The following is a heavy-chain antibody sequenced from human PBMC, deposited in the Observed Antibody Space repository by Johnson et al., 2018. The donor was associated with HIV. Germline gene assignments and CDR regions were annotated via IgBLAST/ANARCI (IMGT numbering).Heavy chain of an antibody. Sequence: QMQLVESGGGVVRPGGSLRLSCAASGFTFDDYGMSWVRQAPGKGLEWVAVIWYDGSNKFYLDSVKGRFTISRDNSKNRMYLQMTSLRAEDAAVYYCVKDVGDVYSRWGVFDIWGQGTMVTVSS. J-gene: IGHJ3*02. CDR3: VKDVGDVYSRWGVFDI. V-gene: IGHV3-33*06. D-gene: IGHD5-24*01. CDR2: IWYDGSNK. CDR1: GFTFDDYG.